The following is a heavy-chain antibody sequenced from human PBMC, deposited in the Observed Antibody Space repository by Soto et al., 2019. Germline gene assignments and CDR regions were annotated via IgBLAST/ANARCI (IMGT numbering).Heavy chain of an antibody. J-gene: IGHJ6*02. V-gene: IGHV3-13*04. CDR1: GFTFSSYD. Sequence: PGGSLRLSCAASGFTFSSYDMHWVRQATGKGLEWVSAIGTAGDTYYPGSVKGRFTISRENAKNSLYLQMNSLRAGDTAVYYCARAEHYDILTGLYYYYGMDVWGQGTTVTVSS. CDR2: IGTAGDT. CDR3: ARAEHYDILTGLYYYYGMDV. D-gene: IGHD3-9*01.